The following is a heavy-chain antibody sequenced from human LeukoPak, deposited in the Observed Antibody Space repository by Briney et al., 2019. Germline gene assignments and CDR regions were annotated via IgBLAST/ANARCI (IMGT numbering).Heavy chain of an antibody. CDR2: IYHDGSS. Sequence: PSETLSLTCTVSGYSISSGYYWGWIRQPPGKGLEWVGNIYHDGSSYYNPSLKSRLTMSVDTSNNQFSLTVSSVTAADTAVYYCARSGASSSGWPVDFWGQGTLVTVPS. CDR3: ARSGASSSGWPVDF. D-gene: IGHD6-19*01. V-gene: IGHV4-38-2*02. J-gene: IGHJ4*02. CDR1: GYSISSGYY.